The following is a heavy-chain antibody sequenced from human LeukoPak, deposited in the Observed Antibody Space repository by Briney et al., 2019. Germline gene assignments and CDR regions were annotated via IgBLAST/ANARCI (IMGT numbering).Heavy chain of an antibody. D-gene: IGHD3-10*01. CDR3: ARVSGSGSPRPNWFDP. Sequence: PSGTLSLTCVVSGGPISSNWWSWVRQPPGKGLEWIGEIYHSGSTTYNPSLKSRVTMSVDNSKSQFSLKLTSVTAADTAVYYCARVSGSGSPRPNWFDPWGQGALVTVSS. V-gene: IGHV4-4*02. J-gene: IGHJ5*02. CDR2: IYHSGST. CDR1: GGPISSNW.